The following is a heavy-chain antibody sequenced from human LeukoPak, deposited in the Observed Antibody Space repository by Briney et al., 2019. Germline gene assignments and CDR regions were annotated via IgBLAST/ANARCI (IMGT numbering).Heavy chain of an antibody. V-gene: IGHV4-30-4*01. CDR1: VASITIDIFY. Sequence: SQTLFLTCTVSVASITIDIFYWNWIRQSPGKGLEWIGAIHNSRGTSYNPSLESRLTISVDPSENKFFLKMTSVTDADTATYYCGKVGGNTNSWGQGTLVTVSS. D-gene: IGHD4-23*01. CDR2: IHNSRGT. CDR3: GKVGGNTNS. J-gene: IGHJ4*02.